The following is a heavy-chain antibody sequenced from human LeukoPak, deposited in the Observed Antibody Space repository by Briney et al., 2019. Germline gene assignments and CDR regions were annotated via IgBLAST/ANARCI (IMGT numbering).Heavy chain of an antibody. V-gene: IGHV3-49*03. CDR1: GFTFGDYA. CDR2: IRSKAYGGTT. D-gene: IGHD3-3*01. CDR3: TREAGQYYDFWRVSRFDY. J-gene: IGHJ4*02. Sequence: GGSLRLSCTASGFTFGDYAMSWFRQAPGKGLEWVGFIRSKAYGGTTEYAASVKGRFTISRDDSKSIAYLQMNSLKTEDTAVYYCTREAGQYYDFWRVSRFDYWGQGTLVTVSS.